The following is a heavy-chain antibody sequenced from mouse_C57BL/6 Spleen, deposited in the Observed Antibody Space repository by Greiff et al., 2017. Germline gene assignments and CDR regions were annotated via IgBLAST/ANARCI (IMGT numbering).Heavy chain of an antibody. CDR1: GYAFSSSW. V-gene: IGHV1-82*01. Sequence: QVHVKQSGPELVKPGASVKISCKASGYAFSSSWMNWVKQRPGKGLEWIGRIYPGDGDTNYNGKFKGKATLTADKSSSTAYMQLSSLTSEDSAVYFCARYDYEAMDYWGQGTSVTVSS. CDR2: IYPGDGDT. CDR3: ARYDYEAMDY. J-gene: IGHJ4*01.